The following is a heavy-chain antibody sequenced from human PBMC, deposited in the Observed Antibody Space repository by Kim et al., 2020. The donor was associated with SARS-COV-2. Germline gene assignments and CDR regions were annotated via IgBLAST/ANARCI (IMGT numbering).Heavy chain of an antibody. CDR3: AGTVRGANFDY. D-gene: IGHD3-10*01. CDR2: IYYSGSA. Sequence: SETLSLTCSVPGVSISSYYWSWIRQPPGKGLEWIGYIYYSGSANYNPSLRSRVTISVDTTKNQFSLKLSSVTAADTAVYYCAGTVRGANFDYWGRGALVT. V-gene: IGHV4-59*08. J-gene: IGHJ4*02. CDR1: GVSISSYY.